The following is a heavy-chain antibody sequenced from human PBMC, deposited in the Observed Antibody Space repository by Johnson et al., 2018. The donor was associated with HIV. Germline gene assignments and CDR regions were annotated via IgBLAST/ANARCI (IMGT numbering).Heavy chain of an antibody. CDR1: GFTFSSYD. Sequence: EVQLVESGGGVVRPGGSLRLSCAASGFTFSSYDMHWVRQATGKGLEWVSAIGTAGDTYYPGSVKGRFTISRDNSKNTLYLQMNSLRAEDTAVYYCARALTTDAFDIWGKGTMVTVSS. J-gene: IGHJ3*02. D-gene: IGHD4-17*01. CDR3: ARALTTDAFDI. CDR2: IGTAGDT. V-gene: IGHV3-13*01.